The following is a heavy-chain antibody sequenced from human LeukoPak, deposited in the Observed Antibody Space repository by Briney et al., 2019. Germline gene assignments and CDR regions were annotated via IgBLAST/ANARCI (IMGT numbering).Heavy chain of an antibody. CDR1: GGSFSGYY. D-gene: IGHD1-1*01. V-gene: IGHV4-4*07. Sequence: PSETLSLTCAVSGGSFSGYYWSWIRQPPGKGLEWIGRIYISGSTNYNPSLKSRVTMSVDTSKNQFSLKLSSVTAADTAVYYCARDRGTWNDDGFDYWGQGTLVTVSS. CDR2: IYISGST. J-gene: IGHJ4*02. CDR3: ARDRGTWNDDGFDY.